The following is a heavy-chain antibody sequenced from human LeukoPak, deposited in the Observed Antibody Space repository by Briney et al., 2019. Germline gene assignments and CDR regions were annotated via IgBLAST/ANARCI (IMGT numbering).Heavy chain of an antibody. CDR3: ARHEWAFDAFDI. CDR1: GGSISSYY. J-gene: IGHJ3*02. D-gene: IGHD1-26*01. V-gene: IGHV4-59*08. CDR2: LYHSGSA. Sequence: SETLSLTCSVSGGSISSYYWSWIRQPPGKGLEWIGYLYHSGSANYNPSLKSRVTISVDTSKNQFSLKLSSVTAADTAVYYCARHEWAFDAFDIWGQGTMVTVSS.